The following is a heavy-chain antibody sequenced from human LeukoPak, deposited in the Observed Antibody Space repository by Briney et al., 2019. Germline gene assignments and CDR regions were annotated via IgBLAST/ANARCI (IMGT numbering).Heavy chain of an antibody. V-gene: IGHV4-59*01. CDR1: GGSISSYY. D-gene: IGHD3-10*01. Sequence: PSETLSLTCTVSGGSISSYYWSWIRQPPGNRLEWIGYIYYSGITNYNPSLKSRVTISVDTSKNQFSLKLSSVTAADTAVYYCARDILSYSYYMDIWGKGTTVTVSS. J-gene: IGHJ6*03. CDR3: ARDILSYSYYMDI. CDR2: IYYSGIT.